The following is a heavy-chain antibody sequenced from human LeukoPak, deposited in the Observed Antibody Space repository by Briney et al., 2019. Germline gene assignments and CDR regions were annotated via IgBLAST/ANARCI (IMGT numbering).Heavy chain of an antibody. CDR2: IYHSGST. Sequence: SETLSLTCAVSGGSISSSNWWSWVRQPPGKGLEWIGEIYHSGSTNYNPSLKSRVTISVDKSKNQFSLKLSSVTAADTAVYYCARRTGMIRKEYYFDYWGQGTLVTVSS. D-gene: IGHD3-22*01. V-gene: IGHV4-4*02. CDR3: ARRTGMIRKEYYFDY. J-gene: IGHJ4*02. CDR1: GGSISSSNW.